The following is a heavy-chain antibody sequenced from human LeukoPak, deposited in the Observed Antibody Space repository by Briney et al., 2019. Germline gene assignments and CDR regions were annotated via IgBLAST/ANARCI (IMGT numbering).Heavy chain of an antibody. CDR3: ARDLDGRGYARCFQH. V-gene: IGHV3-30-3*01. CDR1: GFTFSSYA. Sequence: GGSLRLSCAASGFTFSSYAMHWVRQAPGKGLEWVAVISYDGSNKYYADSVKGRLTISRDNSKNTLYLQMNSLRAEDTAVYYCARDLDGRGYARCFQHWGQGTLVTVSS. J-gene: IGHJ1*01. CDR2: ISYDGSNK. D-gene: IGHD5-12*01.